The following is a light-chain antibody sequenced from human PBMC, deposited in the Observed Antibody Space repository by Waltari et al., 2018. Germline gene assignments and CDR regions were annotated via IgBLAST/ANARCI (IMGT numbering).Light chain of an antibody. J-gene: IGKJ1*01. CDR3: HQCNTYST. Sequence: DIQMTQSPSTLSASGGDTVTITCRASQGIGIWLAWYQQHPGRAPKLLIYKASILQTGVPSRFSGSGSGTEFTLTIANLQPDDFATYFCHQCNTYSTFGQGTKVEIK. CDR1: QGIGIW. V-gene: IGKV1-5*03. CDR2: KAS.